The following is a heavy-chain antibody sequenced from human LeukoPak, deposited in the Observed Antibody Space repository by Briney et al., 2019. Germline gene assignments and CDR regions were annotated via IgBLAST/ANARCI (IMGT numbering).Heavy chain of an antibody. CDR2: IYYSGST. V-gene: IGHV4-39*01. J-gene: IGHJ5*02. D-gene: IGHD6-19*01. CDR1: GGSISSSSYY. Sequence: PSETLSLTCTVSGGSISSSSYYWGWIRQPPGKGLEWIGSIYYSGSTYYNPSLKSRVTISVDTSKNQFSLKLSSVTAADTAVYYCARRVAVAGQMTGYNWFDPWGQGTLVTVSS. CDR3: ARRVAVAGQMTGYNWFDP.